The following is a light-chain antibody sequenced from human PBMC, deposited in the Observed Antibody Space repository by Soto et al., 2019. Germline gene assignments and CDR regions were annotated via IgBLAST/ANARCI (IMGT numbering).Light chain of an antibody. V-gene: IGKV3-11*01. J-gene: IGKJ3*01. Sequence: ELVMTQSPATLSVSPGERATLSCRASQSVSSNLAWHQQKPGQAPRILMYDASNRATGIPARFSGSGSGTDFTLTISSLEPEDFAVYYCQQRSNWPPTFGPGTKVDIK. CDR1: QSVSSN. CDR3: QQRSNWPPT. CDR2: DAS.